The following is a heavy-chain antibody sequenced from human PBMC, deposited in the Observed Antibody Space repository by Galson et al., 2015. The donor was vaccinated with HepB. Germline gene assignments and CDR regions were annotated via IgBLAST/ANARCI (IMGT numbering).Heavy chain of an antibody. CDR1: GDSVSSNTAA. CDR2: TYYKSKWNN. J-gene: IGHJ5*02. Sequence: CAISGDSVSSNTAAWSWVRQSPSRGLEWLGRTYYKSKWNNDYAVSVKSRIAINPDTSKNQFSLQLSSVTPEDTAVYYCAREPYGSGSADHWFDPWGQGILVTVSS. CDR3: AREPYGSGSADHWFDP. V-gene: IGHV6-1*01. D-gene: IGHD3-10*01.